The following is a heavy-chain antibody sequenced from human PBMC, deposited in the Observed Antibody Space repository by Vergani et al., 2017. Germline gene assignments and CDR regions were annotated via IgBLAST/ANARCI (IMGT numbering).Heavy chain of an antibody. Sequence: QVQLQQWGAGLLKPSETLSLTCAVYGGSFSGYYWSWIRQPPGKGLEWIGYIYYSGSTNYNPSLKSRVTISVDTSKNQFSLKLSSVTAADTAVYYCARVLRGDAYYYYYMDVWGKGTTVTVSS. V-gene: IGHV4-34*11. J-gene: IGHJ6*03. D-gene: IGHD3-16*01. CDR3: ARVLRGDAYYYYYMDV. CDR2: IYYSGST. CDR1: GGSFSGYY.